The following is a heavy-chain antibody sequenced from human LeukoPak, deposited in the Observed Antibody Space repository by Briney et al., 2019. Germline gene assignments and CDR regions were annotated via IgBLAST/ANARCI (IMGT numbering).Heavy chain of an antibody. D-gene: IGHD6-13*01. J-gene: IGHJ4*02. CDR3: ARRIAAAEMIDY. CDR1: GYSFPAYW. V-gene: IGHV5-51*01. Sequence: GESLKISCKGSGYSFPAYWIGWVRQMPGKGLEWMGIISPGDSGTRYSPSFQGQVTISADKSISTAYLQWSSLKASDTAMYYCARRIAAAEMIDYWGQGTLVTVSS. CDR2: ISPGDSGT.